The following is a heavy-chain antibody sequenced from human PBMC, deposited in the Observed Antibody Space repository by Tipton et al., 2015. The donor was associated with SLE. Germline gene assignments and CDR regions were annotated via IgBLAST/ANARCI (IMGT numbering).Heavy chain of an antibody. CDR1: GGSISSYY. J-gene: IGHJ6*02. V-gene: IGHV4-59*04. CDR3: ARQRLRLLSPLDA. D-gene: IGHD3-10*01. CDR2: IYYGGTI. Sequence: TLSLTCTVSGGSISSYYWSWIRQPPGKGLEWIGHIYYGGTIYYNPSLKSRVTMSIDTSKNQFSLKLTSVTAADTAVYYCARQRLRLLSPLDAWGQGTTVTVS.